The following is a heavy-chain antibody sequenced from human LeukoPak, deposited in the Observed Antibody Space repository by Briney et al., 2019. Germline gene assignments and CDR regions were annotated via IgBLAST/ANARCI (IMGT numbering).Heavy chain of an antibody. CDR2: IYYSGST. J-gene: IGHJ4*02. D-gene: IGHD5-12*01. CDR3: ARRGVEMATIGFGY. Sequence: SETLSLTCTVSGGSISSSSYYWGWIRQPPGKGLEWIGSIYYSGSTYYNPSLKSRVTISVDTSKNQFSLKLSSVTAADTAVYYCARRGVEMATIGFGYWGQGTLVTVSS. V-gene: IGHV4-39*01. CDR1: GGSISSSSYY.